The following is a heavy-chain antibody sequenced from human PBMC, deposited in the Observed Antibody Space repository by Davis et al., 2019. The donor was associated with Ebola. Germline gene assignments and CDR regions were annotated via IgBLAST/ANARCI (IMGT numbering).Heavy chain of an antibody. Sequence: PGGSLRLSCAASGFVFRNYVMSWVRRAPGKGLEWVSTHGTSGDTYYADSVKGRFTVSRDNAKNSLYLQMNSLRAEDTAVYYCARGGYYDSSGYSHDAFDIWGQGTMVTVSS. V-gene: IGHV3-69-1*01. CDR2: HGTSGDT. J-gene: IGHJ3*02. CDR3: ARGGYYDSSGYSHDAFDI. D-gene: IGHD3-22*01. CDR1: GFVFRNYV.